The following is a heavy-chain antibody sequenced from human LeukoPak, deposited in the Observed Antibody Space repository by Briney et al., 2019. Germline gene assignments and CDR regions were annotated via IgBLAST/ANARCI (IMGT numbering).Heavy chain of an antibody. CDR2: ITGSGGAT. CDR3: AKHRDIYGSGTYYDF. V-gene: IGHV3-23*01. CDR1: GFTFSSYA. J-gene: IGHJ4*02. Sequence: GGSLRLSCAASGFTFSSYAMSWVRQAPGKGLEWVSGITGSGGATYYSDSVKGRFTISRYNSKNTLYLQMSSLRAEDTAVYYCAKHRDIYGSGTYYDFWGQGTLVTVSS. D-gene: IGHD3-10*01.